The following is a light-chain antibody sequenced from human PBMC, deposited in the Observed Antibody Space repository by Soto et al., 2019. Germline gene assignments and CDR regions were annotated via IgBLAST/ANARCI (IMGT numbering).Light chain of an antibody. CDR2: GAS. CDR3: QQYGSSWWT. CDR1: QSVSSSY. J-gene: IGKJ1*01. V-gene: IGKV3-20*01. Sequence: EIVLTQSPGTLSLSPGERATLSCRASQSVSSSYLAWYQQKPGQAPRLLIYGASSRATGIPDRFSGSGSGTDFTLTISRLEPEDFAVYHCQQYGSSWWTFGQGTKVDIK.